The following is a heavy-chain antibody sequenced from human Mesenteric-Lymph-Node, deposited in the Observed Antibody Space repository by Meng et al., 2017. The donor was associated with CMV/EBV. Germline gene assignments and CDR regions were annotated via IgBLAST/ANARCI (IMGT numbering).Heavy chain of an antibody. J-gene: IGHJ5*02. CDR1: GYTFTSYD. CDR3: ARDRTMYSSSFYAGFDP. Sequence: ASVKVSCKASGYTFTSYDINWVRQATGQGLEWMGWMNPNSGNTGYAQKFQGRVTMIKNTSISTAYMELSSLRSEDTAVYYCARDRTMYSSSFYAGFDPWGQGTLVTVSS. V-gene: IGHV1-8*01. D-gene: IGHD6-6*01. CDR2: MNPNSGNT.